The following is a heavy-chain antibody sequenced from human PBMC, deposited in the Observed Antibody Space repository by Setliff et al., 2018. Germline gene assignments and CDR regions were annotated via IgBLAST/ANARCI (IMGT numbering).Heavy chain of an antibody. J-gene: IGHJ6*03. V-gene: IGHV1-69*05. Sequence: SVKVSCKASGGTFSSYGVSWARQAPEQGLEWMGGINPIFGTANYAQKFQGRLTVTTDESTNTAYMELSSLSSEDTAVYYCARVFGSSSSPYNYYYYMDVWGKGTTVTVSS. CDR3: ARVFGSSSSPYNYYYYMDV. CDR2: INPIFGTA. D-gene: IGHD6-6*01. CDR1: GGTFSSYG.